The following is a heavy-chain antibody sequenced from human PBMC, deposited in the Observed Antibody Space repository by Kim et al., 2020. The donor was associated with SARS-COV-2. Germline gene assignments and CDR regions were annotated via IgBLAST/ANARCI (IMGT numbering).Heavy chain of an antibody. CDR3: ARQIDYYDSSGYYYVHFDY. CDR1: GGSISSSSYY. Sequence: SETLSLTCTVSGGSISSSSYYWGWIRQPPGKGLEWIGSIYYSGSTYYNPSLKSRVTISVDTSKNQFSLKLSSVTAADTAVYYCARQIDYYDSSGYYYVHFDYWGQGTLVTVSS. J-gene: IGHJ4*02. D-gene: IGHD3-22*01. V-gene: IGHV4-39*01. CDR2: IYYSGST.